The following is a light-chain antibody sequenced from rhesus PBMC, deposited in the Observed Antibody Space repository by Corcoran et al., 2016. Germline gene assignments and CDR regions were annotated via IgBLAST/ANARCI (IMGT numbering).Light chain of an antibody. CDR1: QSVSSN. CDR2: GAS. CDR3: QQYSTWPLT. J-gene: IGKJ4*01. Sequence: EIVMMQSPATLSWSPGERATLSGRASQSVSSNLAWYQQKPGQAPSLITYGASSRATGIPDRFSGDGSGTDFTLTISSLEPDDFAVYCCQQYSTWPLTFGGGTKVEIK. V-gene: IGKV3-42*03.